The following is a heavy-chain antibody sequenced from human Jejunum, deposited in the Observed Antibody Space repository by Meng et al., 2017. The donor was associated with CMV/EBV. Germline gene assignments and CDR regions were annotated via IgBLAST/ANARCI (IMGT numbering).Heavy chain of an antibody. CDR3: ALGLYTTSWFFDL. CDR2: VDPEDGET. CDR1: GYTFTDYN. V-gene: IGHV1-69-2*01. D-gene: IGHD1-14*01. Sequence: VSGYTFTDYNIHWVQQAPGKGLEWMGLVDPEDGETIYAEKSQGRVTISADTSTDTIYMELSSLRSEDTAVYFCALGLYTTSWFFDLWGRGTLVTVSS. J-gene: IGHJ2*01.